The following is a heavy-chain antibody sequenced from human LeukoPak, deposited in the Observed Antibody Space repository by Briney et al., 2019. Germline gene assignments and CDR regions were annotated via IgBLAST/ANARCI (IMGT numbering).Heavy chain of an antibody. CDR3: ARRPGGWYRGSWYFDL. V-gene: IGHV4-4*02. Sequence: SETLSLTCAVSGGSISSSNWWSWVRQPPGKGLEWIGEIYHSGSTNYNPSLKSRVTISVDKSKNQFSLKLSSVTAADTAVYYCARRPGGWYRGSWYFDLWGRGTLVTVSS. D-gene: IGHD6-19*01. CDR1: GGSISSSNW. J-gene: IGHJ2*01. CDR2: IYHSGST.